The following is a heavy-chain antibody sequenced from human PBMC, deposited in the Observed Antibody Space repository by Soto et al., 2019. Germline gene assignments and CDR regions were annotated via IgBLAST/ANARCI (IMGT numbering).Heavy chain of an antibody. CDR1: VFTVSSNY. J-gene: IGHJ6*02. D-gene: IGHD4-4*01. CDR3: ATRHYTVYYGMDV. Sequence: PWWSLRLSCAASVFTVSSNYMSWFRQAPGKGLEWVSVIYSSGRTYYADSVKGRFTISRDNFKNTVDFQMNSLRAEDTAVYYCATRHYTVYYGMDVWGQGTTVTVSS. V-gene: IGHV3-53*01. CDR2: IYSSGRT.